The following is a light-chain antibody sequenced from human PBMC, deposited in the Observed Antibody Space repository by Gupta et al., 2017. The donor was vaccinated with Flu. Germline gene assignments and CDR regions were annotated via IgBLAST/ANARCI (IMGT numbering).Light chain of an antibody. Sequence: EIVMTQSPVTLSVSPGERATLSCRASQSVSNKLAWYQQKPGQAPRLLIYTASTRATGVPARFSGSGSGTDFTLSISSRQSEDFAVYYCQQYNYWPMYSFGQGTKLEMK. CDR1: QSVSNK. CDR3: QQYNYWPMYS. V-gene: IGKV3-15*01. J-gene: IGKJ2*03. CDR2: TAS.